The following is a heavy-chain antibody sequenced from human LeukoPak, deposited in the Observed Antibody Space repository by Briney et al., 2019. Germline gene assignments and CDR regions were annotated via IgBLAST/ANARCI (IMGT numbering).Heavy chain of an antibody. J-gene: IGHJ4*02. Sequence: GASVKVSCKASGYTFTSYDINWVRQATGQGLEWMGWMNPNSGNTGYAQKFQGRVTMTRNTSISTAYMELSSLRSEDTAVYYCATLALPVLEDYGSGSSGWGQGTLVTVSS. CDR3: ATLALPVLEDYGSGSSG. CDR2: MNPNSGNT. CDR1: GYTFTSYD. V-gene: IGHV1-8*01. D-gene: IGHD3-10*01.